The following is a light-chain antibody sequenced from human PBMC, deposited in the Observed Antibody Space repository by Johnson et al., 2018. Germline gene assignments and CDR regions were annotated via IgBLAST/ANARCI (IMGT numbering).Light chain of an antibody. CDR3: GTWDSILSAGKF. Sequence: QSVLTQPPSVSAAPGQKVTISCSGSSSNIGNNYVSWYQQLPGTAPKLLIYENNKRPSGIPDRFCGSKSGTSATLGITGLQTGDEADYYCGTWDSILSAGKFFGTGTKVTVL. CDR2: ENN. V-gene: IGLV1-51*02. CDR1: SSNIGNNY. J-gene: IGLJ1*01.